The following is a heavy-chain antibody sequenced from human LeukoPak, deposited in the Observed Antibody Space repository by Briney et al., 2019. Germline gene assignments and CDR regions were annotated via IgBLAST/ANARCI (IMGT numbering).Heavy chain of an antibody. Sequence: ASVTVSCTASGYTFSGYYMHWVRQAPGQGLEWMGWINPNSGGTKYAQKFQGRVTMTRDTSISTAYLELSSLISDDTAVYYCARDPYGSGNYWGQGTLVTVSS. V-gene: IGHV1-2*02. CDR3: ARDPYGSGNY. CDR1: GYTFSGYY. D-gene: IGHD3-10*01. CDR2: INPNSGGT. J-gene: IGHJ4*02.